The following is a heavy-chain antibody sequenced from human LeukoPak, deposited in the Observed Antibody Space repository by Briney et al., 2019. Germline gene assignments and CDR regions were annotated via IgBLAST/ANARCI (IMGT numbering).Heavy chain of an antibody. CDR2: IIPIFGTA. V-gene: IGHV1-69*13. J-gene: IGHJ4*02. CDR3: ARDPPYGDYPYYFDY. CDR1: GGTFSSYA. D-gene: IGHD4-17*01. Sequence: SVKVSCKASGGTFSSYATSWVRQAPGQGLEWMGGIIPIFGTANYAQKFQGRVTITADESTSTAYMELSSLRSEDTAVYYCARDPPYGDYPYYFDYWGQGTLVTVSS.